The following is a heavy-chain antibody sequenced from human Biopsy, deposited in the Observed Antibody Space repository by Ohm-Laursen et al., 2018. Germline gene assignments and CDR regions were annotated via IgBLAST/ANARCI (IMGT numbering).Heavy chain of an antibody. J-gene: IGHJ2*01. D-gene: IGHD3-22*01. Sequence: GTLSLTCTVSVDSISSYYRSWIRQPPGKGLQGIGYVYYTGSPDYNPSLQSRVTISLDTSKNHFPLRLRSVTPADTAIYYCARDRGYYSDRTVPGYFDLWGRGTLVTVSS. CDR3: ARDRGYYSDRTVPGYFDL. CDR2: VYYTGSP. CDR1: VDSISSYY. V-gene: IGHV4-59*01.